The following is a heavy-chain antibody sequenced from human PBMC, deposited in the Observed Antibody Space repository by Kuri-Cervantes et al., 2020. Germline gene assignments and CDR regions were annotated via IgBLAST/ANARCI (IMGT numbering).Heavy chain of an antibody. J-gene: IGHJ5*02. Sequence: GSLRLSCAVYGGSFSGYYWSWIRQPPGKGLEWIGEINHSGSTNYNPSLKSRVTISVDTSKNQFSLKLSSVTAADTAVYYCAREVAVAGTGWFDPWGQGTLVTVSS. CDR3: AREVAVAGTGWFDP. V-gene: IGHV4-34*01. D-gene: IGHD6-19*01. CDR2: INHSGST. CDR1: GGSFSGYY.